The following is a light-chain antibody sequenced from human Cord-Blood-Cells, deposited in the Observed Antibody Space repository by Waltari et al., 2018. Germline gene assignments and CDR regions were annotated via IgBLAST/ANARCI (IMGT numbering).Light chain of an antibody. V-gene: IGLV2-14*03. Sequence: QSALTHTASVSGSPGQSITISGPGTSSDVGGYKYSSWYQQHPGKAPKPMIYDVSNRPSGVSNRFSGSKSGNTASLTISGLQAEDEADYYCSSYTSSSTLFGGGTKLTVL. CDR3: SSYTSSSTL. CDR1: SSDVGGYKY. CDR2: DVS. J-gene: IGLJ3*02.